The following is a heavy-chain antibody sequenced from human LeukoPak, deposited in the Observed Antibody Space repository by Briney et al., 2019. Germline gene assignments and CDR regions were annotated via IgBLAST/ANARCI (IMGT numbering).Heavy chain of an antibody. V-gene: IGHV1-18*01. Sequence: ASVKVSCKASGYTFTSYGISWVRQAPGQGLEWMGWISAYNGNTNYAQKFQGRVTITADESTSTAYMELSSLRSEDTAVYYCARAPLRFLEWLPPDYWGQGTLVTVSS. J-gene: IGHJ4*02. D-gene: IGHD3-3*01. CDR2: ISAYNGNT. CDR1: GYTFTSYG. CDR3: ARAPLRFLEWLPPDY.